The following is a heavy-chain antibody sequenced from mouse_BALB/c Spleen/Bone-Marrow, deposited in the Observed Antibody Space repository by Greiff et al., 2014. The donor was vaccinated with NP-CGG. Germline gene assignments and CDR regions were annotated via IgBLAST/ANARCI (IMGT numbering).Heavy chain of an antibody. CDR2: INPSTGYT. J-gene: IGHJ4*01. Sequence: QVQLQQSGAELAKPGASVKMSCKASGYNFISYWMHWVKQRPGQGLEWIGYINPSTGYTEYNQKFKDKATLTADKSSSKAYMQLSSLTSEDSAVYYGARNYDYDGGYYAMDYWGQGTSVTVSS. D-gene: IGHD2-4*01. V-gene: IGHV1-7*01. CDR3: ARNYDYDGGYYAMDY. CDR1: GYNFISYW.